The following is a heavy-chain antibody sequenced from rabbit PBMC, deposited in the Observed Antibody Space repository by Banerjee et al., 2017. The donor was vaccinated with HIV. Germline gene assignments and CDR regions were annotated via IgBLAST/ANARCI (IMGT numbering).Heavy chain of an antibody. Sequence: QSLEESGGDLVKPGASLTLTCTASGFTISSSYWICWVRQAPGKGLEWIACIYGGSSSNTYYANWAKGRFTISKTSSTTVTLQMTSLTAADTATYFCARDPNGDGTSYYNLWGPGTLVTVS. CDR1: GFTISSSYW. D-gene: IGHD8-1*01. J-gene: IGHJ4*01. CDR2: IYGGSSSNT. V-gene: IGHV1S40*01. CDR3: ARDPNGDGTSYYNL.